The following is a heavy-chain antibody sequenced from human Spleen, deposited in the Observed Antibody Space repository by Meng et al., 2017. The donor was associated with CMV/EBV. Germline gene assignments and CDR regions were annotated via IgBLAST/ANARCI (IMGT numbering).Heavy chain of an antibody. Sequence: KASGYSFPGYFMHWFRQAPGQGLQWMGWINPYTGATNYAQTFQGRVTMTRDAPITTAYMELSSLRSDDTAVYYCARDYYGSGGAWFDPWGQGTLVTVSS. D-gene: IGHD3-10*01. J-gene: IGHJ5*02. V-gene: IGHV1-2*02. CDR3: ARDYYGSGGAWFDP. CDR2: INPYTGAT. CDR1: GYSFPGYF.